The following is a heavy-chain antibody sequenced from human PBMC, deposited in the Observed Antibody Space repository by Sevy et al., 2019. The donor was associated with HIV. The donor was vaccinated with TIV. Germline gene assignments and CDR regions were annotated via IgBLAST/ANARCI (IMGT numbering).Heavy chain of an antibody. D-gene: IGHD6-13*01. CDR3: ARDAGIAAAGTGAFDI. V-gene: IGHV3-21*01. Sequence: GGSLRLSCAASRLTFSSSSVNWVRQAPGKGLEWVSSISSSSSYIYYADSVKGRFTISRDNAKNSLYLQMNSLRAEDTAVYYCARDAGIAAAGTGAFDIWGQGTMVTVSS. CDR1: RLTFSSSS. J-gene: IGHJ3*02. CDR2: ISSSSSYI.